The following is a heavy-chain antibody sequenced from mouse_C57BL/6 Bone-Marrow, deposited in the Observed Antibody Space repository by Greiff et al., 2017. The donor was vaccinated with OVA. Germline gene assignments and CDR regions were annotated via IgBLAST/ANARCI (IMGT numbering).Heavy chain of an antibody. CDR1: GYTFTSYD. CDR2: IYPRDGST. CDR3: AITRITTVVAPFAY. V-gene: IGHV1-85*01. D-gene: IGHD1-1*01. J-gene: IGHJ3*01. Sequence: QVQLQQSGPELVKPGASVKLSCKASGYTFTSYDINWVKQRPGQGLEWIGWIYPRDGSTKYNEKFKGKATLTVDTSSSTAYMELHSLTSEDSAVYFCAITRITTVVAPFAYCGQGTLVTVSA.